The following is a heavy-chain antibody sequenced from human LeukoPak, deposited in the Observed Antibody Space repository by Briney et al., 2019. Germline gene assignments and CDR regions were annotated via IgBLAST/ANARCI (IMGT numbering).Heavy chain of an antibody. V-gene: IGHV4-34*01. J-gene: IGHJ5*02. CDR2: INHSGST. CDR3: ASRRASVFGNWFDP. CDR1: GGSFSGYY. Sequence: SETLSLTCAVYGGSFSGYYWSWIRQPPGKGLEWIGEINHSGSTNYNPSLKSRVTISVDTSENQFSLKLSSVTAADTAVYYCASRRASVFGNWFDPWGQGTLVTVSS. D-gene: IGHD3-3*02.